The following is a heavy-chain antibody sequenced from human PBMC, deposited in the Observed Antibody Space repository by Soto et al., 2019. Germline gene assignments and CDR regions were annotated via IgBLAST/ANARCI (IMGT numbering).Heavy chain of an antibody. Sequence: GESLKISCKGSGYNFATYWVGWVRQMPGKGLEWMGIIYPGDPDTRYSPSFQGQVTISADKSISTAYLQWSSLKASDTAMYYCARTAAAGKYYYGVDVWGQGTPVTVSS. J-gene: IGHJ6*02. CDR3: ARTAAAGKYYYGVDV. CDR1: GYNFATYW. V-gene: IGHV5-51*01. D-gene: IGHD6-13*01. CDR2: IYPGDPDT.